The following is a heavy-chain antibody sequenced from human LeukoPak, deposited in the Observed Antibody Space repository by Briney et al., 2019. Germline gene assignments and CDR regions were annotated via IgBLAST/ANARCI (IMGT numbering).Heavy chain of an antibody. CDR3: ASIVSGYFDY. V-gene: IGHV4-59*11. J-gene: IGHJ4*02. CDR1: GGSIGSHY. CDR2: MYYSGST. Sequence: PSETLSLTCTVSGGSIGSHYWSWIRQPPGKGLEWIGYMYYSGSTYYSPSLKSRVTISIDTSKNQFSLKLSSVTAADTAVYYCASIVSGYFDYWGQGTLVTVPS. D-gene: IGHD2-15*01.